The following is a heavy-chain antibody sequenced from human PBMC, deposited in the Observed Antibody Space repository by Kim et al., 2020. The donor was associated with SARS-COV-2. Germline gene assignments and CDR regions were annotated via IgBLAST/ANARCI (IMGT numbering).Heavy chain of an antibody. D-gene: IGHD2-2*01. CDR3: AGICGTTSCSDDY. Sequence: GGSLRLSCAASGFTFSNYGVSWVRQAPGKGLEWVSAISFGGVTDYADSARGRFTTSRDNPKSTVYLQMNSLRAEDTAVYYCAGICGTTSCSDDYWGQGTL. CDR2: ISFGGVT. J-gene: IGHJ4*02. CDR1: GFTFSNYG. V-gene: IGHV3-23*01.